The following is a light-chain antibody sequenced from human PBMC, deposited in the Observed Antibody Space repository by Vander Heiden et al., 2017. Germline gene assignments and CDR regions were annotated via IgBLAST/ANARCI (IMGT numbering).Light chain of an antibody. CDR3: QQYDNWLYT. CDR1: QSVTSN. Sequence: EVVMTPSPATLSVSPGDRATLSCRASQSVTSNLAWYQQKPGQAPRLLVYGASTRATGIPARFSGSGSGTEFTLTISSLQSEDFAVYYCQQYDNWLYTFGQGTKLEIK. V-gene: IGKV3-15*01. J-gene: IGKJ2*01. CDR2: GAS.